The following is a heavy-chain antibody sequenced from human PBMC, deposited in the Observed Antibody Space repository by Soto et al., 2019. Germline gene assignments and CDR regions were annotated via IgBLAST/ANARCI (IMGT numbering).Heavy chain of an antibody. CDR1: GFTFSSYA. CDR3: ARTSPHHYYASRSYYSWFDP. D-gene: IGHD3-10*01. CDR2: ISGDGGST. V-gene: IGHV3-23*01. Sequence: PGGSLRLSCTASGFTFSSYAISWVRQAPGKGLEWASSISGDGGSTYYADSVKGRFTISRDNSKNTLSLQMNSLRAEDTAVYYCARTSPHHYYASRSYYSWFDPWGQGTLVTVSS. J-gene: IGHJ5*02.